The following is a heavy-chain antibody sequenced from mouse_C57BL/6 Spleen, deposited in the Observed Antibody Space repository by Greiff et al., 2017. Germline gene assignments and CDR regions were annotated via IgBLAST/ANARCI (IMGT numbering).Heavy chain of an antibody. Sequence: SGAELVRPGASVTLSCKASGYTFTDYEMHWVKQTPVHGLEWIGAIDPETGGTAYNQKFKGKAILTADKSSSTAYMELRSLTSEDSAVYYCTAGVYYYGRTVDYWGQGTTLTVSS. V-gene: IGHV1-15*01. CDR1: GYTFTDYE. CDR3: TAGVYYYGRTVDY. D-gene: IGHD1-1*01. J-gene: IGHJ2*01. CDR2: IDPETGGT.